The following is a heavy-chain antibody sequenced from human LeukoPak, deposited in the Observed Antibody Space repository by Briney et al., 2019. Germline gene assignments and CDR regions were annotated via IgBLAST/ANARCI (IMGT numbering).Heavy chain of an antibody. V-gene: IGHV3-21*01. D-gene: IGHD3-9*01. J-gene: IGHJ5*02. CDR2: ISRGSSRI. Sequence: GGSLRLSCAASGFTLSGFTMNWVRHVPGRGLEWVSAISRGSSRIFYADSVRGRFTISRDDAKNSLYLHMNSLRAEDTATYYCVRIPNYANFPYWFDPWGQGILVTVSS. CDR3: VRIPNYANFPYWFDP. CDR1: GFTLSGFT.